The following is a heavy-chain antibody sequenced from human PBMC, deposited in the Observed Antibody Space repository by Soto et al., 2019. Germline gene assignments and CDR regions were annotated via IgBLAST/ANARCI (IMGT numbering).Heavy chain of an antibody. J-gene: IGHJ5*02. Sequence: TLSLTCTVSGGSISSGGYYWSWIRQHPGKGLEWIGYIYYSGSTYYNPSLKSRVTISVDTSKNQFSLKLSSVTAADTAVYYCARARSSSWYNWFDPWGQGTLVTVSS. CDR1: GGSISSGGYY. CDR3: ARARSSSWYNWFDP. D-gene: IGHD6-13*01. V-gene: IGHV4-31*03. CDR2: IYYSGST.